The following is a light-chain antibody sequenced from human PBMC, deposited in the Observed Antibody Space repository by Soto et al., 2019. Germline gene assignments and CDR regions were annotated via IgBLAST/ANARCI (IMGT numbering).Light chain of an antibody. CDR2: GAS. CDR1: QRVSSNY. J-gene: IGKJ4*01. CDR3: QQYGTSGT. Sequence: EIVLTQSPGTLSLSPGERATLSCRASQRVSSNYLAWYQHKPGQAPRLLIYGASSRATGIPDRFSGSGSGTDFTLTISRLEPEDFAVYYCQQYGTSGTFGGGTKVEIK. V-gene: IGKV3-20*01.